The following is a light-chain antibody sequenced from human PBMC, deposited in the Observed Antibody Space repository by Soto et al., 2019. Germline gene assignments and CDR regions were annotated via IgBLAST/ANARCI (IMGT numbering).Light chain of an antibody. CDR2: GNS. CDR1: RSNIGAGYD. CDR3: QSYDSSLSGGV. Sequence: QSVLTQPPSVSVAPGQRVTISCTGSRSNIGAGYDVHWYQQLPGTAPKLLIYGNSNRPSGVPDRFSGSKSGTSASLAITGLQAEDEADYFCQSYDSSLSGGVFGGGTKLTVL. V-gene: IGLV1-40*01. J-gene: IGLJ2*01.